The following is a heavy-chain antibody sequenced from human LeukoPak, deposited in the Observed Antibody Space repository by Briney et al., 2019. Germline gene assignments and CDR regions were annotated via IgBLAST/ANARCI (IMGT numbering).Heavy chain of an antibody. D-gene: IGHD3-16*02. CDR3: ARVGYDYVWGSYRYCYYFDY. J-gene: IGHJ4*02. CDR2: INHSGST. V-gene: IGHV4-34*01. Sequence: SETLSLTCAVYDGSFSGYYWSWIRQPPGKGLEWIGEINHSGSTNYNPSLKSRVTISVDTSKNQFSLKLSSVTAADTAVYYCARVGYDYVWGSYRYCYYFDYWGQGTLVTVSS. CDR1: DGSFSGYY.